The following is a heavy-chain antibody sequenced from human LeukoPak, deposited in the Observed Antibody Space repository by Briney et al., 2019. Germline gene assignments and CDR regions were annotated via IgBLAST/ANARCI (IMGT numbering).Heavy chain of an antibody. V-gene: IGHV1-2*02. D-gene: IGHD2/OR15-2a*01. Sequence: GSVTVSCKASGYTFTGYYMHWVRQAPGQGLEWMGWINPNSGDTSPAQKFQGRVTMTRDTSISTAYMEVSRLRSDDTAVYYCATGGTVLVTATLYLDYWGQGTLVTVSS. J-gene: IGHJ4*02. CDR2: INPNSGDT. CDR1: GYTFTGYY. CDR3: ATGGTVLVTATLYLDY.